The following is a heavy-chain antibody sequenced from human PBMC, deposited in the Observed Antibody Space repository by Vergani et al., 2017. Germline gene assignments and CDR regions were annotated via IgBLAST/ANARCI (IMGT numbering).Heavy chain of an antibody. Sequence: QLQLQESGPGLVKTSETLSLTCTVSGGSISSSSYYWGWTRQPPGKGLVWIGSIYYSGSTYYNPSLKSRVTISVDTSKNQFSLKLSSVTAADTAVYYCARERGATLVGAYFDYGGRGSLVTVYS. CDR1: GGSISSSSYY. CDR2: IYYSGST. CDR3: ARERGATLVGAYFDY. J-gene: IGHJ4*02. V-gene: IGHV4-39*07. D-gene: IGHD1-26*01.